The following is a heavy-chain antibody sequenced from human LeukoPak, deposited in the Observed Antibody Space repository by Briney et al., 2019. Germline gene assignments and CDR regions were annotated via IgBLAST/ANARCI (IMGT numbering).Heavy chain of an antibody. D-gene: IGHD4-17*01. CDR3: ARRYGDYRRFDY. CDR2: IYYTGST. J-gene: IGHJ4*02. CDR1: GGSISSSSYN. V-gene: IGHV4-39*01. Sequence: SETLSLTCSVSGGSISSSSYNWAWIRRPPGKGLEWIGGIYYTGSTYYNPSLKSRVTISVDTSKNQFSLKLTSVTAADTAVYYRARRYGDYRRFDYWGQGTLVTVSS.